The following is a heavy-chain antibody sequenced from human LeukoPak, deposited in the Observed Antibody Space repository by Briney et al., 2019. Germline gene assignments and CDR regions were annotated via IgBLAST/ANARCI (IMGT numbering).Heavy chain of an antibody. CDR1: GFTFSSYA. V-gene: IGHV3-64D*06. CDR2: ISSNGGST. J-gene: IGHJ4*02. Sequence: GGSLRLSGSASGFTFSSYAMHWVRQAPGKGLEYVSAISSNGGSTYYADSVKGRFTISRDNSKNTLYLQMSSLRAEDTAVYYCVKDRVSISSSGYFDYWGQGTQVTVSP. CDR3: VKDRVSISSSGYFDY. D-gene: IGHD6-13*01.